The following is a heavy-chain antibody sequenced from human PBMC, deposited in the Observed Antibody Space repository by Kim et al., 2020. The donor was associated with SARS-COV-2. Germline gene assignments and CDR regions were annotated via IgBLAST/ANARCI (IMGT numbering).Heavy chain of an antibody. V-gene: IGHV3-30-3*01. CDR2: ISYDGSNK. Sequence: GGSLRLSFAASGFTFSSYAMHWVRQAPGKGLEWMAVISYDGSNKYYADSVKGRFTISRDNSKNTLYLQMNSLRAEDTAVYYCTRAGSGSYYYGMDVWGQGTTVTISS. CDR1: GFTFSSYA. J-gene: IGHJ6*02. CDR3: TRAGSGSYYYGMDV. D-gene: IGHD1-26*01.